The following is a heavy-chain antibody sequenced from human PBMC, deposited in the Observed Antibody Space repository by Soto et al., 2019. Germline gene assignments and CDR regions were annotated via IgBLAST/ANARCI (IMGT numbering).Heavy chain of an antibody. CDR2: ISAYNGNT. CDR1: GYTFTSYG. V-gene: IGHV1-18*01. CDR3: ARHRYCSGGSCYSDRGQSFDLFDP. D-gene: IGHD2-15*01. Sequence: ASVKVSCKASGYTFTSYGISWVRQAPGQGLEWMGWISAYNGNTNYAQKLQGRVTMTTDTSTSTAYMELRSLRSDDTAVYYCARHRYCSGGSCYSDRGQSFDLFDPWGQRTLVTVSS. J-gene: IGHJ5*02.